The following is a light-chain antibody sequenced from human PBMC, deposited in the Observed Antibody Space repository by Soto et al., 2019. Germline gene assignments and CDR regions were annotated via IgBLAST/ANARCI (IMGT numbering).Light chain of an antibody. CDR3: MQATLWIRT. V-gene: IGKV2-30*01. J-gene: IGKJ1*01. CDR1: QSLVYSDGTTY. CDR2: TVS. Sequence: DVVMTQSPLSLPVTLGQPASIFCRSSQSLVYSDGTTYLNWFHQRPGQSPRRLIYTVSNRDSGVPNRDRSSRSGTNFTLKISRVEAEDVGVYYCMQATLWIRTFGQGNKV.